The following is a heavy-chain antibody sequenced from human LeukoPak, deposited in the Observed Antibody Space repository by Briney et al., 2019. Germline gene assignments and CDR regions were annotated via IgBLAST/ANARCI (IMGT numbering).Heavy chain of an antibody. V-gene: IGHV4-30-2*01. Sequence: SSETLSLSCAVSGGSISSGGYSWSWIRQPPGKGLEWIGYIYHSGSTYYNPSLKSRVTISVDRSKNQFSLKLSSVTAADTAVYYCARVPPGPTSWYSSNSDYWGQGTLVTVSS. CDR3: ARVPPGPTSWYSSNSDY. CDR1: GGSISSGGYS. D-gene: IGHD6-13*01. J-gene: IGHJ4*02. CDR2: IYHSGST.